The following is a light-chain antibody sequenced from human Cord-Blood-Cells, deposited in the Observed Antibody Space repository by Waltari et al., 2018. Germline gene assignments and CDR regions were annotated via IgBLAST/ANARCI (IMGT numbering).Light chain of an antibody. Sequence: DIQMTNSPSSLSASVGDRVTITCRASQSISSYLKWYQQKPGKAPKLLIYAAASLQSGVPSMFSGSGSWTDFTLTISSRQPEDFATYYCQQSYSTPYTFGQGTKLEIK. CDR1: QSISSY. CDR3: QQSYSTPYT. CDR2: AAA. J-gene: IGKJ2*01. V-gene: IGKV1-39*01.